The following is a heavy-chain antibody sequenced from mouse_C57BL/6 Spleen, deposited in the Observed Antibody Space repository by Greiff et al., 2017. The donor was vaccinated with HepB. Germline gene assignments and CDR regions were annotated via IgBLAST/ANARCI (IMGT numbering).Heavy chain of an antibody. CDR2: INPNNGGT. D-gene: IGHD2-3*01. CDR3: ARWGDGYPYWYFDV. V-gene: IGHV1-26*01. CDR1: GYTFTDYY. Sequence: EVQLQQSGPELVKPGASVKISCKASGYTFTDYYMNWVKQSHGKSLEWIGDINPNNGGTSYNQKFKGKATLTVDKSSSTAYMELRSLTSEDSAVYYCARWGDGYPYWYFDVWGTGTTVTVSS. J-gene: IGHJ1*03.